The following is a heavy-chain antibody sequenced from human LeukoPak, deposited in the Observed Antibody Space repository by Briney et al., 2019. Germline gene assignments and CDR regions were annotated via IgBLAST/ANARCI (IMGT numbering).Heavy chain of an antibody. CDR1: GFTFSSYA. V-gene: IGHV3-23*01. CDR3: AKDDRRYCSSTSCLDSFDP. CDR2: ISGSGGST. Sequence: TGGSLRLSCGASGFTFSSYAMSWVRQAPGKGLEWVSAISGSGGSTYYADSVKGRSTISRDNSKNTLHLQMNSLRAEDTAVYYCAKDDRRYCSSTSCLDSFDPWGQGTLVTVSS. D-gene: IGHD2-2*01. J-gene: IGHJ5*02.